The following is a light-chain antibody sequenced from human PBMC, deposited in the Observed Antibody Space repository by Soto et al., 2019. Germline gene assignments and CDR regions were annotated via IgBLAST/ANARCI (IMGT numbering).Light chain of an antibody. CDR3: QHYYTIPWT. CDR1: QSVLSSSNNKNC. J-gene: IGKJ1*01. V-gene: IGKV4-1*01. CDR2: WAS. Sequence: DIVMTQSPDSLAVSLGERATINCKSSQSVLSSSNNKNCLAWYQQKSGQPPKLLIYWASTRESGVPDRFSGSGSGTDFTLTISSLQAVDVAAYYCQHYYTIPWTFGQGTRVEIK.